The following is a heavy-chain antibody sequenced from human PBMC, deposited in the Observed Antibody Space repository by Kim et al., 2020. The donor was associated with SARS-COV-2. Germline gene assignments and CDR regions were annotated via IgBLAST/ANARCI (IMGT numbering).Heavy chain of an antibody. CDR3: PRSVVVVAATYGMDV. D-gene: IGHD2-15*01. V-gene: IGHV4-59*08. J-gene: IGHJ6*04. Sequence: SETLSLTCTVSGGSISSYYWSWIRQPPGKGLEWIGYIYYIGSTNYNPSLKSRVTISVDTSKNQFSLKLSSLTAADTAVYYCPRSVVVVAATYGMDVWGKG. CDR2: IYYIGST. CDR1: GGSISSYY.